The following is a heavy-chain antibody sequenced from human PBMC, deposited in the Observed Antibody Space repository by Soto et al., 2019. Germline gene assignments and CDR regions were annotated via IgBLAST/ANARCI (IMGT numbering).Heavy chain of an antibody. Sequence: GGSLRLSCAASGFTFSSYGMHWVRQAPGKGLEWVAVIWYDGSNKYYADSVKGRFTSSRDNSKNTLYLQMNSLRAEDTAVYYCARDAAEYCSSTSCYAGFDYWGQGTLVTVSS. CDR3: ARDAAEYCSSTSCYAGFDY. CDR1: GFTFSSYG. V-gene: IGHV3-33*01. CDR2: IWYDGSNK. J-gene: IGHJ4*02. D-gene: IGHD2-2*01.